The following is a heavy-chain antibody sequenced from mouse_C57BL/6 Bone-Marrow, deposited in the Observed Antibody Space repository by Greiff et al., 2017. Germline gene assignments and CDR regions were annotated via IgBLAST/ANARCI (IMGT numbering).Heavy chain of an antibody. CDR3: TTVLNWYFDV. CDR2: IDPETGGT. J-gene: IGHJ1*03. Sequence: VQLQQSGAELVRPGASVTLSCKASGYTFTDYEMHWVKQTPVHGLEWIGAIDPETGGTAYNQKFKGKAILTADKTSSTASMELRSLTSEDSAVYYCTTVLNWYFDVWGTGTTVTVSS. V-gene: IGHV1-15*01. CDR1: GYTFTDYE.